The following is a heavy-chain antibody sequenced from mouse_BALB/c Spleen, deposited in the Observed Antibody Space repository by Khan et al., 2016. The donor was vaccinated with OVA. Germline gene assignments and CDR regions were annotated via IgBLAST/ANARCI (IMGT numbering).Heavy chain of an antibody. CDR1: GFSLTDYG. V-gene: IGHV2-6-5*01. D-gene: IGHD2-10*02. J-gene: IGHJ4*01. CDR3: AKGVWSYYFALDY. CDR2: RWGGGST. Sequence: VELVESGPGLVAPSQSLSITCTVSGFSLTDYGVSWIRQPPGKGLEWLGVRWGGGSTYYNSALKSRLSISKDNSKSQVFLKMNSLQTEDTAMYYCAKGVWSYYFALDYWGQGTSGTVSS.